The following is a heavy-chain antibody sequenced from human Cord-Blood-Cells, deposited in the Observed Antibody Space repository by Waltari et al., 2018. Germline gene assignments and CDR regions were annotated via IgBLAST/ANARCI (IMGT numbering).Heavy chain of an antibody. Sequence: QVQLQQWGAGLLKPSETLSLTCAVYGGSFSGYYWSWIRQPPGKGLEWIGEINHSGSTTYHPSLNSRVTISVDTSKNQFSLKLSSVTAADTAVYYCASRQYGYSSSWYYFDYWGQGTLVTVSS. CDR1: GGSFSGYY. J-gene: IGHJ4*02. CDR3: ASRQYGYSSSWYYFDY. D-gene: IGHD6-13*01. CDR2: INHSGST. V-gene: IGHV4-34*01.